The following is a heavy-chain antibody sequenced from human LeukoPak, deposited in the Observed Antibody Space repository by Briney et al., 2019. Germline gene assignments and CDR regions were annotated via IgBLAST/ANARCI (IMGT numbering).Heavy chain of an antibody. CDR1: GGTFSSYA. V-gene: IGHV1-69*06. J-gene: IGHJ1*01. Sequence: SVKVSCKASGGTFSSYAISWVRQAPGQGLEWMGGIIPIFGTANYAQKFQGRVTITANKSTSTAYMELSSLRSEDTAVYYCAPAWSGWYEVYFQHWGQGTLVTVSS. D-gene: IGHD6-19*01. CDR2: IIPIFGTA. CDR3: APAWSGWYEVYFQH.